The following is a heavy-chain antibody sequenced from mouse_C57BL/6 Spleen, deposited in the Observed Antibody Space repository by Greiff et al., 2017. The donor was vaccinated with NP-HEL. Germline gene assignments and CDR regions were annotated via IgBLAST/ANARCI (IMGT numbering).Heavy chain of an antibody. CDR2: IYPGDGDT. J-gene: IGHJ2*01. CDR3: ARSTPYFDY. CDR1: GYAFSSSW. V-gene: IGHV1-82*01. Sequence: VQLQQSGPELVKPGASVKISCKASGYAFSSSWINWVKQRPGKGLEWIGRIYPGDGDTNYNGKFKGKATLTADKSSSTAYMQLSRLTSEDSAVYFCARSTPYFDYGGQGTTLTVSS.